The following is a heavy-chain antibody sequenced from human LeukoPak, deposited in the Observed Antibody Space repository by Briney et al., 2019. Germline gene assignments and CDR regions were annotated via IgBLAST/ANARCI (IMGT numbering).Heavy chain of an antibody. Sequence: GGSLRLSCAASGFTVSSNYMSWVRQAPGKGLEWVSYISSSGSTIYYADSVKGRFTISRDNAKNSLYLQMNSLRAEDTAVYYCARSSAAADYYFDYWGQGTLVTVSS. CDR1: GFTVSSNY. CDR3: ARSSAAADYYFDY. J-gene: IGHJ4*02. V-gene: IGHV3-11*04. D-gene: IGHD6-13*01. CDR2: ISSSGSTI.